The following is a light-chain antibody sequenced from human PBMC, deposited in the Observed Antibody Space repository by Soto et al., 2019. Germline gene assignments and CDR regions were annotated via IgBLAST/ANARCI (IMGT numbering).Light chain of an antibody. Sequence: EIVLTQSPGTLSLSPGERATLSCRASQSVTSNYLAWYQQKPGQAPRLLIFGASSRATGIPDRFSGSGSGTDFTLTINRLEPEDFAVYYCQHYGASAMYTFGQGTKLETK. CDR1: QSVTSNY. J-gene: IGKJ2*01. CDR2: GAS. V-gene: IGKV3-20*01. CDR3: QHYGASAMYT.